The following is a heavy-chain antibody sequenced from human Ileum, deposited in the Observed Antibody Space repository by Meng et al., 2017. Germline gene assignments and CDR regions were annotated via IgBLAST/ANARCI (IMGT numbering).Heavy chain of an antibody. J-gene: IGHJ5*02. CDR3: NTLSS. CDR1: GLTLTNAW. V-gene: IGHV3-15*01. Sequence: GGSLRLSCAASGLTLTNAWMFWVRQAPGKGLEWVGRIKSKTAGGTTDYAVPVKGRFTVSRDVSENILFLQMNSLKTEDTAVYYCNTLSSWGQGTLVTVSS. CDR2: IKSKTAGGTT.